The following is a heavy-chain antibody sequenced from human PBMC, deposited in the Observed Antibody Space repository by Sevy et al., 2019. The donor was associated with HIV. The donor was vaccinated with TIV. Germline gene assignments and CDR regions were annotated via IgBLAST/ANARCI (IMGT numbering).Heavy chain of an antibody. J-gene: IGHJ4*02. CDR3: TNSLGGY. V-gene: IGHV3-23*01. CDR2: LSGSGGST. Sequence: GGSLRLSCAASGFTFSNYAMSLVRQAPGKGLEWVSTLSGSGGSTYYADSVQGRFTVSRDNSKRTLYLQMNNLRVEDTATYYCTNSLGGYWGQGTLVTVSS. D-gene: IGHD7-27*01. CDR1: GFTFSNYA.